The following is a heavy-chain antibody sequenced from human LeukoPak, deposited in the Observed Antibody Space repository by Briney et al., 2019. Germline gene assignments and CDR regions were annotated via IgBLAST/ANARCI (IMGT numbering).Heavy chain of an antibody. CDR2: IYYIGET. V-gene: IGHV4-39*01. D-gene: IGHD6-19*01. Sequence: SETLSLTCTVSGVSTSTTNWYWVWIRQPPGTGLEWIGSIYYIGETFYNPSLKSRVTISVDTSRNQFSLMLGSVTAADTAMYYCATLRRIAVGAFDVWGQGTMVTVSS. J-gene: IGHJ3*01. CDR3: ATLRRIAVGAFDV. CDR1: GVSTSTTNWY.